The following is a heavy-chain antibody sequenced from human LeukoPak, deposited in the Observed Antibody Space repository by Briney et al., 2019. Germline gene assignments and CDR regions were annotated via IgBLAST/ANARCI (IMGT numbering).Heavy chain of an antibody. D-gene: IGHD6-25*01. CDR2: ITLDSGGT. Sequence: GASVKVSCKASGYTFSGYYMQWVRQAPGQALEWMGWITLDSGGTDYAEKFQGRVTMTRDTSISTVYMELSRLRSDDTAVYYCARGYRSGDMTIFAYWGQGTLVTVSS. CDR3: ARGYRSGDMTIFAY. J-gene: IGHJ4*02. CDR1: GYTFSGYY. V-gene: IGHV1-2*02.